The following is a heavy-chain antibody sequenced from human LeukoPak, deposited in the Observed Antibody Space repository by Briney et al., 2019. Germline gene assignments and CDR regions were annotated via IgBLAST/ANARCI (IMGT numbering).Heavy chain of an antibody. Sequence: GGSLRLSCAASGFTFSSYSMNWVRQAPGKGLEWVSSISSSSSYIYYADSVKGRFTISRDNAKNSLYLQMNSLRAEDTAVYYCARAPADYDILTCYYVRGPITSEYYFDYWGQGTLVTVSS. CDR3: ARAPADYDILTCYYVRGPITSEYYFDY. V-gene: IGHV3-21*01. CDR1: GFTFSSYS. D-gene: IGHD3-9*01. CDR2: ISSSSSYI. J-gene: IGHJ4*02.